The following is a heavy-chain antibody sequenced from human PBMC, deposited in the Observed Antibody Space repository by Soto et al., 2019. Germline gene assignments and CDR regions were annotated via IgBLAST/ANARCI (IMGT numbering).Heavy chain of an antibody. D-gene: IGHD6-6*01. CDR1: GGSFSGYY. J-gene: IGHJ4*02. CDR2: INHSEST. CDR3: ARGTSIAEYFDY. Sequence: PSETLSLTCAVYGGSFSGYYWSWIRQPPGKGLEWIGEINHSESTNYNPSLKSRDTKSVDRSKNQFSLKLTSVTAADTAFYYCARGTSIAEYFDYWGQGTLVTVSS. V-gene: IGHV4-34*01.